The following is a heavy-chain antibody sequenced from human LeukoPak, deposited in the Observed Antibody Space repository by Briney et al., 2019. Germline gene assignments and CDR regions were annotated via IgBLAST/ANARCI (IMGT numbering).Heavy chain of an antibody. J-gene: IGHJ3*02. CDR3: ARERATGTSDALDI. CDR1: GGSISSYY. D-gene: IGHD6-13*01. CDR2: IYYTGSI. Sequence: SETLSLTCTVSGGSISSYYWSWIRQPPGKGLEWIGYIYYTGSINYNPSLKSRVTISVDTSKNQFSLKLTFVTAADTAVYYCARERATGTSDALDIWGQGTMVTVSA. V-gene: IGHV4-59*01.